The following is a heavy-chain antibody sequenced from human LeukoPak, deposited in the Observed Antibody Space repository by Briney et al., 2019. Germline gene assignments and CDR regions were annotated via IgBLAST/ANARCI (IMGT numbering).Heavy chain of an antibody. CDR3: ARSGGYCSSNSCSKRGYYYSYGMDV. J-gene: IGHJ6*04. CDR2: ISYDGSNK. V-gene: IGHV3-30*04. D-gene: IGHD2-2*01. CDR1: GFTFSSHA. Sequence: GGSLRLSCAASGFTFSSHAMHWVRQAPGKGLEWVAVISYDGSNKYYADSVKGRFTISRDNSKNTLYLQINSLRTEDTAVYYCARSGGYCSSNSCSKRGYYYSYGMDVWGKGTTVTVSS.